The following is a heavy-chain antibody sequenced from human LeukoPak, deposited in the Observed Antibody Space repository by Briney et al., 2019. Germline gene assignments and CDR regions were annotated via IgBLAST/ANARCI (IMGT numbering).Heavy chain of an antibody. J-gene: IGHJ4*02. V-gene: IGHV3-7*05. CDR1: GFTFSSYW. D-gene: IGHD3-22*01. CDR3: AREDSSGYYYFDY. Sequence: GGSLRLSCAASGFTFSSYWMSWVRQAPGKGLEWVANIKQDGSEKYYVDSVKGRFTISRDNAKNSLYLQMNSLRAEDTAVYYCAREDSSGYYYFDYWGQGTLVTVSS. CDR2: IKQDGSEK.